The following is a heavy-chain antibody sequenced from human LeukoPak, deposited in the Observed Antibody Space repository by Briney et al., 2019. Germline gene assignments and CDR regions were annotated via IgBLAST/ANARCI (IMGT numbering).Heavy chain of an antibody. CDR3: ARIHRYCSGGACYVLDN. V-gene: IGHV4-59*01. CDR1: GVSISSYY. D-gene: IGHD2-15*01. J-gene: IGHJ4*02. CDR2: IYYSGST. Sequence: SETLSLTCTVSGVSISSYYWSWIRQPPGKGLEWIGYIYYSGSTNYNPSLKSRVTISVDTSKNQFSLKLSSVTAVDTAVYYCARIHRYCSGGACYVLDNWGQGTLVADSS.